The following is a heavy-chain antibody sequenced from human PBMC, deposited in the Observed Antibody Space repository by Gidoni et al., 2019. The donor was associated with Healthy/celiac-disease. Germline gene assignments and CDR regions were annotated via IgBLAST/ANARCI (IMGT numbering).Heavy chain of an antibody. CDR3: ARGSRTISSGWSARY. V-gene: IGHV3-7*03. Sequence: EVQLVESGGGLVQPGGSLRLSCAASGFTFSSYWMSWVRQAPGKGLEWVANIKQDGSEKYYVDSVKGRFTISRDNAKNSLYLQMNSLRAEDTAVYYCARGSRTISSGWSARYWGQGTLVTVSS. J-gene: IGHJ4*02. CDR2: IKQDGSEK. D-gene: IGHD6-19*01. CDR1: GFTFSSYW.